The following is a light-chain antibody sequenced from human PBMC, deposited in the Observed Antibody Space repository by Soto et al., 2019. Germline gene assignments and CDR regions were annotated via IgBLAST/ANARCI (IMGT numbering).Light chain of an antibody. J-gene: IGLJ1*01. CDR2: DVS. CDR1: SSDVGGYNY. Sequence: QSALTQPASVSGSPGQSITISCTGTSSDVGGYNYVSWYQQHPGKAPKLMIYDVSNRPSGVSNRFSGSKSANTASLTISGLQAEDEADYSCSSYTTISTYVFGTGTQLTVL. V-gene: IGLV2-14*03. CDR3: SSYTTISTYV.